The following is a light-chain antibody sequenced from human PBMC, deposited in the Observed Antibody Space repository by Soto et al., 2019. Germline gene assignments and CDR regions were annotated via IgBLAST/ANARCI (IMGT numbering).Light chain of an antibody. J-gene: IGLJ2*01. CDR2: DVS. V-gene: IGLV2-14*01. Sequence: QSVLTQPASVSGSPGQSITISCTGTSSDVGGYNYVSWYQQHPGKAPKLMIYDVSNRPSGVSNRFSGSKSGNTASLTISGLQAEDEADYYCSSYTSSSNLVVFGGGTQRTVL. CDR3: SSYTSSSNLVV. CDR1: SSDVGGYNY.